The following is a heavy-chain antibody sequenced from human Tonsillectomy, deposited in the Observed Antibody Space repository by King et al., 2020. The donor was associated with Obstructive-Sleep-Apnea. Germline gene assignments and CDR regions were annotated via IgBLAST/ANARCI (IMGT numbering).Heavy chain of an antibody. V-gene: IGHV4-59*08. CDR3: ARHPAGYGDWYFDL. J-gene: IGHJ2*01. Sequence: QLQESGPGLVKPSETLSLTCTVSGGSTSGYYWSWIRQPPGKRLEWIGYIYYSGGTHYNPSLKSRVSISVATPKIHFSLRLSSVTAADTAVYYCARHPAGYGDWYFDLWGRGTLVTVSS. D-gene: IGHD4-17*01. CDR1: GGSTSGYY. CDR2: IYYSGGT.